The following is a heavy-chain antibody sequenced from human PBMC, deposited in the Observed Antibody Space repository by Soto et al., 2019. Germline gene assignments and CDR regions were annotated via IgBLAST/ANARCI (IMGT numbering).Heavy chain of an antibody. J-gene: IGHJ1*01. CDR1: GFILSDCA. Sequence: GGSLRLSCATSGFILSDCAMNWVRQAPGKGLEWVSYISSSSSYIYYADSVKGRFTISRDNAKNSLYLQMNSLRAEDTAVYYCAKVGVYCSGGSCYSEYFQHWGQGTLVTVSS. CDR3: AKVGVYCSGGSCYSEYFQH. CDR2: ISSSSSYI. D-gene: IGHD2-15*01. V-gene: IGHV3-21*05.